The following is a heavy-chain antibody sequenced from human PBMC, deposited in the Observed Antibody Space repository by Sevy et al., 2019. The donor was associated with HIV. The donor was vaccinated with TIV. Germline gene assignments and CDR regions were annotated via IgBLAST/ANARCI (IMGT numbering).Heavy chain of an antibody. D-gene: IGHD1-26*01. CDR3: ARGQWEHPY. CDR1: GGSFSGYY. V-gene: IGHV4-34*01. CDR2: IIPSGIT. Sequence: SETLSLTCAVYGGSFSGYYWSWIRQPPVKGLEWIGEIIPSGITNYNPSLKSRVTISIDTSKNQFSLKVKSVTAADTAIYYCARGQWEHPYWGQGTQVTVSS. J-gene: IGHJ4*02.